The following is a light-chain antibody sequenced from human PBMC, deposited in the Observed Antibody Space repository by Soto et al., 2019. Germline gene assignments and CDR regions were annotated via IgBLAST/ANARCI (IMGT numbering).Light chain of an antibody. CDR1: QSVAGN. V-gene: IGKV3-15*01. Sequence: EIVMTQSPATLSVSPGETATLSCRASQSVAGNLAWYQQTPGQPPRLLFYGLLTRATGGPARFSGSRSETDFSLTISGLQIDDVALSYCQQSNNWPPLTFGGGTKVDI. J-gene: IGKJ4*01. CDR2: GLL. CDR3: QQSNNWPPLT.